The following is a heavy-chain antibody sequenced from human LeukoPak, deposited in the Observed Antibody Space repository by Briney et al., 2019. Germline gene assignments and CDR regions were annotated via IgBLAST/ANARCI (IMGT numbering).Heavy chain of an antibody. J-gene: IGHJ5*02. CDR2: IYSGGST. Sequence: GGPLRLSCAASGFTVSSNYMSWVRQAPGKGLEWVSVIYSGGSTYYADSVKGRFTISRDNSKNTLYLQMNSLRAEDTAVYYCARASDPWLQLTWGQGTLVTVSS. CDR3: ARASDPWLQLT. V-gene: IGHV3-66*01. D-gene: IGHD5-24*01. CDR1: GFTVSSNY.